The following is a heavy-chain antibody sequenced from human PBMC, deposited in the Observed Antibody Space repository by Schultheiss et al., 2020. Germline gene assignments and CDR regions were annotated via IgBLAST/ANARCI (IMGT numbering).Heavy chain of an antibody. D-gene: IGHD5-12*01. CDR2: LKPDGSET. V-gene: IGHV3-7*03. Sequence: GGSLRLSCVASGFTFSDFWMSWVRLAPGKGLEWVANLKPDGSETHFVDSLKGRFIISRDNVKKSLYLQMNSLRADDTAVYFCARLVGRYRGYDVDIYDYWGRGTLVTVSS. CDR1: GFTFSDFW. CDR3: ARLVGRYRGYDVDIYDY. J-gene: IGHJ4*02.